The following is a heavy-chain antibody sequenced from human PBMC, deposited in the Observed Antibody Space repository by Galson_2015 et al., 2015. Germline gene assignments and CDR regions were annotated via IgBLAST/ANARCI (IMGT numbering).Heavy chain of an antibody. J-gene: IGHJ4*02. Sequence: SLRLSCAASGFTFSSYAMSWVRQAPGKGLEWVSAISGSGGSTYYADSVKGRFTISRDNSKNTLYLQMYSLRAEDTAVYYCASRRQYIAVAGTSPGDYWGQGTLVTVSS. D-gene: IGHD6-19*01. CDR1: GFTFSSYA. CDR3: ASRRQYIAVAGTSPGDY. CDR2: ISGSGGST. V-gene: IGHV3-23*01.